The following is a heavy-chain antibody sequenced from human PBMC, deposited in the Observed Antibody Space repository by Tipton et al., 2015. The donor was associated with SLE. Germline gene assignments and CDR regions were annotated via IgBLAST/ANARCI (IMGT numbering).Heavy chain of an antibody. D-gene: IGHD2-15*01. CDR3: ARDRCSGGSCYSDY. Sequence: TLSLTCAVYGGSFSGYYWSWIRQPPGKGLEWIGEINHSGSTNYNPSLKSRVTISVDTSKNQFSLKLSSVTAADTAVYYCARDRCSGGSCYSDYWGQGTLVTVSS. CDR1: GGSFSGYY. CDR2: INHSGST. J-gene: IGHJ4*02. V-gene: IGHV4-34*01.